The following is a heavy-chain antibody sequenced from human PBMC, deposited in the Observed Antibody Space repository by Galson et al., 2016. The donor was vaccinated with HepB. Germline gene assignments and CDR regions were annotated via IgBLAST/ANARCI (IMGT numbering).Heavy chain of an antibody. CDR2: IKSKAEGGAT. Sequence: SLRLSCAASGFIFSKAWMTWVRQAPGKGLEWVGRIKSKAEGGATDYGAPVKGRFTIPRDDSKNTLYLQMNRLKAEDTAVYYCTTDVYWGQGTLVTVSS. V-gene: IGHV3-15*01. CDR3: TTDVY. J-gene: IGHJ4*02. CDR1: GFIFSKAW.